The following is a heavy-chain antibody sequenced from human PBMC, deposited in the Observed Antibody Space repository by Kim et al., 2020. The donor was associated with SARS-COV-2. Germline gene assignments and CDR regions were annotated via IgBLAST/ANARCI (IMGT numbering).Heavy chain of an antibody. J-gene: IGHJ6*02. CDR1: GYTFTSYY. CDR2: INPSGGST. D-gene: IGHD2-2*01. V-gene: IGHV1-46*01. Sequence: ASVKVSCKASGYTFTSYYMHWVRQAPGQGLEWMGIINPSGGSTSYAQKFQGRVTMTRDTSTSTVYMELSSLRSEDTAVYYCARDIVVVPAAVDSYYHYGMDVWGQGTTVTVSS. CDR3: ARDIVVVPAAVDSYYHYGMDV.